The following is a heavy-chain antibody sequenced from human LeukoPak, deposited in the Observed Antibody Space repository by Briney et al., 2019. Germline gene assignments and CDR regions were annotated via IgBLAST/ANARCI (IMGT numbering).Heavy chain of an antibody. CDR3: ARDWGIGAGDPSNYFDY. V-gene: IGHV3-23*01. CDR2: ISGSGGST. Sequence: SGGSLRLSCAASGFTFSSYAMSWVRQAPGKGLEWVSAISGSGGSTYYADSVKGRFTISRDNSKNTLYLQMNSLRAEDTAVYYCARDWGIGAGDPSNYFDYWGQGTLVTVSS. D-gene: IGHD7-27*01. CDR1: GFTFSSYA. J-gene: IGHJ4*02.